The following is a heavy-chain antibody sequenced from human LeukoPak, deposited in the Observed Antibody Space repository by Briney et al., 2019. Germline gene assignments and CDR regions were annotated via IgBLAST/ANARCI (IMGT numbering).Heavy chain of an antibody. CDR2: INPISGDT. CDR1: GYTFIDSF. CDR3: ARDLAWGSGYDLDY. V-gene: IGHV1-2*02. D-gene: IGHD5-12*01. J-gene: IGHJ4*01. Sequence: ASVNVSCKASGYTFIDSFMHWVRQAPGQGPEWMGWINPISGDTNYAQKLQGRLTLTRDTSISTAYMELTRLRFDDTAMYYCARDLAWGSGYDLDYWGLGTLVIVSS.